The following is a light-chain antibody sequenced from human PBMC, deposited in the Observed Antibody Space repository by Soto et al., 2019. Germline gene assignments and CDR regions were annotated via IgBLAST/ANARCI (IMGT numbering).Light chain of an antibody. Sequence: EIVLTQSPGSLSLSPGQRATLSCRASQSVDTTFFAWYQKKPGQAPRLLIQGASKRATGIPDRFSGSGSGTDFTLIISRLEPEDFAVYYCQQYRSSVTFGQGTKVEIK. CDR2: GAS. J-gene: IGKJ1*01. CDR1: QSVDTTF. V-gene: IGKV3-20*01. CDR3: QQYRSSVT.